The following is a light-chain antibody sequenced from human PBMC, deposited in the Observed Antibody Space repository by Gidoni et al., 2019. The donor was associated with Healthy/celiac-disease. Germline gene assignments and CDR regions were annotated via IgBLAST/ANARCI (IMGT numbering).Light chain of an antibody. CDR2: DAS. CDR1: QSVSSY. CDR3: QHPGGFT. Sequence: EIVLTQSPATLSLSPGERATLSCRASQSVSSYLAWYQQKPGQAPRLLIYDASNRATGIPARFSGSGSGTDFTLTISSLGPEDFAVYYCQHPGGFTFGPGTKVDIK. J-gene: IGKJ3*01. V-gene: IGKV3-11*01.